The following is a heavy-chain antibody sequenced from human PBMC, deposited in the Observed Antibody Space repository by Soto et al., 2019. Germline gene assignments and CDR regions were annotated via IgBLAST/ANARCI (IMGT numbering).Heavy chain of an antibody. CDR3: ARAVSIPGSTRPNWFDP. CDR1: GYTFTSYG. D-gene: IGHD2-2*02. Sequence: CASVKVSCKASGYTFTSYGISWVRQAPGQGLEWMGWISAYNGNTNYAQKLQGRVTMTTDTSTSTAYMELRSLRSDDTAVYYCARAVSIPGSTRPNWFDPWGQGTLVTVSS. V-gene: IGHV1-18*04. J-gene: IGHJ5*02. CDR2: ISAYNGNT.